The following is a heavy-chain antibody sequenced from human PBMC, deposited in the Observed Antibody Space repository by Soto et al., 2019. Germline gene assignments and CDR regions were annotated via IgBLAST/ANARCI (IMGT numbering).Heavy chain of an antibody. Sequence: QVQLQESGPGLVKPSETLSLTCTVSGGSISSYYWSWIRQPPGKGLEWIGYIYYSGSTNYNPSLKSRVTISVDTSKNQFSLKLSSVTAADTAVYYCARASIAVAGQYDYWGQGTLVTVSS. J-gene: IGHJ4*02. CDR1: GGSISSYY. V-gene: IGHV4-59*01. D-gene: IGHD6-19*01. CDR2: IYYSGST. CDR3: ARASIAVAGQYDY.